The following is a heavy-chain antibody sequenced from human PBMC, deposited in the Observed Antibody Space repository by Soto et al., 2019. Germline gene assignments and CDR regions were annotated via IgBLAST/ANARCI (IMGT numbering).Heavy chain of an antibody. Sequence: SETLSLTCTVSGDSVRSGSNYWSWIRQSPGKGLEWIGYIYYTGTTNYSPSLESRVTMSMDMSKNQFSLKLSSVTAADTAVYYCARTPGNGYNWYLDYWGQGILVTVSS. J-gene: IGHJ4*02. D-gene: IGHD5-12*01. CDR3: ARTPGNGYNWYLDY. CDR2: IYYTGTT. V-gene: IGHV4-61*01. CDR1: GDSVRSGSNY.